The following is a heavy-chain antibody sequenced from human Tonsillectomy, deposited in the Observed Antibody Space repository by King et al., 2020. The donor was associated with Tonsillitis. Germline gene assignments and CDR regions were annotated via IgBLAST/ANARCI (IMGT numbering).Heavy chain of an antibody. CDR1: GDSISSGGYS. CDR2: IYYSGSTYYSGST. CDR3: ARGFCSGGSCQLSLQFDY. D-gene: IGHD2-15*01. V-gene: IGHV4-30-4*07. Sequence: VQLQESGPGLVKPSQTLSLTCAVSGDSISSGGYSWSWIRQPPGKGLEWIGYIYYSGSTYYSGSTYYNPSLKSRVTISVDMSKNQFSLKLSSVTAADTAVYYCARGFCSGGSCQLSLQFDYWGQGTLVTVSS. J-gene: IGHJ4*02.